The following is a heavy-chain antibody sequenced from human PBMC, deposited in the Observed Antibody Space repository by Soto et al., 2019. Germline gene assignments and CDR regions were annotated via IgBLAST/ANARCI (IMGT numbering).Heavy chain of an antibody. CDR3: ARQASYDFWSGYYYYYYGMDV. Sequence: SETLSLTCTVSGGSISSSSYYWGWIRQPPGKGLERIGSIYYSGSTYYNPSLKSRVTISVDTSKNQFSLKLSSVTAADTAVYYCARQASYDFWSGYYYYYYGMDVWGQGTTVTVSS. J-gene: IGHJ6*02. D-gene: IGHD3-3*01. CDR2: IYYSGST. V-gene: IGHV4-39*01. CDR1: GGSISSSSYY.